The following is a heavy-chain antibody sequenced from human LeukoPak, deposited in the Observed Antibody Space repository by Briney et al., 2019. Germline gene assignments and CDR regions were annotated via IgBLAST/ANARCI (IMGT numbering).Heavy chain of an antibody. J-gene: IGHJ4*02. Sequence: PGGSLRLSCAASGFTFSSYEMNWVRQAPGKGLEWVSYISRSDNTIHYADSVKGRFTISRDNSKNTLYLQMNSLRAEDTAVYYCAKVAAGDYYFDYWGQGTLVTVSS. D-gene: IGHD4-17*01. CDR1: GFTFSSYE. CDR3: AKVAAGDYYFDY. CDR2: ISRSDNTI. V-gene: IGHV3-48*03.